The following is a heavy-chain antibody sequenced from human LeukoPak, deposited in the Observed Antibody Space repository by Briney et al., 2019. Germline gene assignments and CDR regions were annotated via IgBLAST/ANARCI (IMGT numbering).Heavy chain of an antibody. Sequence: PSETLSLTCTVAGGSISIGGYSWGWIRQHPGKGLEWIEYIYYSGNTYYNPSLKSRVTISVDTSKNQFSLKLSSVTAADTAVYYCARGIGSGWFNWGQGTLVTVSS. CDR3: ARGIGSGWFN. D-gene: IGHD6-19*01. CDR2: IYYSGNT. CDR1: GGSISIGGYS. V-gene: IGHV4-31*03. J-gene: IGHJ4*02.